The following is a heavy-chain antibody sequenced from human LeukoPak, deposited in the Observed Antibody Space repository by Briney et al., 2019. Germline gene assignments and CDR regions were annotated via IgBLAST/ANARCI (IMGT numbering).Heavy chain of an antibody. V-gene: IGHV1-2*02. CDR2: INPNSGGT. D-gene: IGHD2-2*01. J-gene: IGHJ3*02. CDR3: ARDPNCSSTSCYPFDAFDI. Sequence: ASVKVSCKASGYTFTGYYMHWVRQAPGQGLEWMGWINPNSGGTNYAQKFQGRVTMTRDTSISTAYMELSRLRSDDTAVYYCARDPNCSSTSCYPFDAFDIWGQGTMVTVSS. CDR1: GYTFTGYY.